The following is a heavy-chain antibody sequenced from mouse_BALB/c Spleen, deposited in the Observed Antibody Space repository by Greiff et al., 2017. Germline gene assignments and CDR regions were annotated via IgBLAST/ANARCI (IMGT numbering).Heavy chain of an antibody. J-gene: IGHJ4*01. V-gene: IGHV1-4*01. CDR2: INPSSGYT. CDR3: ARYLERHAMDY. CDR1: GYTFTSYT. Sequence: QVQLQQSGAELARPGASVKMSCKASGYTFTSYTMHWVKQRPGQGLEWIGYINPSSGYTNYNQKFKDKATVTADKSSSTAYMQLSSLTSEDSAVYYCARYLERHAMDYWGQGTSVTVSS. D-gene: IGHD1-2*01.